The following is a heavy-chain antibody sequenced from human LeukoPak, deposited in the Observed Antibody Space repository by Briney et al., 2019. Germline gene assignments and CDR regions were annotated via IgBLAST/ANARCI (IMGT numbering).Heavy chain of an antibody. CDR2: ISSSSSYI. J-gene: IGHJ4*02. D-gene: IGHD3-10*01. CDR1: GFTFSSYS. CDR3: ARDPNYYGSGSPPDH. Sequence: GGSLRLSCAASGFTFSSYSMNWVRRAPGKGLEWVSSISSSSSYIYYADSVKGRFTISRDNAKNSLYLQMNSLRAEDTAVYYCARDPNYYGSGSPPDHWGQGTLVTVSS. V-gene: IGHV3-21*01.